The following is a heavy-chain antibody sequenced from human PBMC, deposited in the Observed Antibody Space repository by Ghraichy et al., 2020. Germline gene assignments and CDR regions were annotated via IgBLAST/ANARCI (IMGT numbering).Heavy chain of an antibody. CDR3: ARCGGNYYYYYMDV. D-gene: IGHD2-21*01. V-gene: IGHV3-21*01. Sequence: GGSLRLSCAASGFTFSSYSMNWVRQAPGKGLEWVSSISSSSSYIYYADSVKGRFTISRDNAKNSLYLQMNSLRAEDTAVYYCARCGGNYYYYYMDVWGKGTTVTVSS. J-gene: IGHJ6*03. CDR1: GFTFSSYS. CDR2: ISSSSSYI.